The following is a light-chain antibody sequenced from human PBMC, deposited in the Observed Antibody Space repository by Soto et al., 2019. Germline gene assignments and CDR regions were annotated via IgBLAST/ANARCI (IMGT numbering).Light chain of an antibody. CDR1: QSISGW. J-gene: IGKJ2*01. CDR3: QQYDSYSYT. Sequence: DIPMTQSPSTLSASLGDRVTITCRASQSISGWLAWYQQKPGKAPKLLIYDASTLGTGVPSRFSGSGSRTEFTLTIRSLQPDGFATYYWQQYDSYSYTFGQGTKLEIK. V-gene: IGKV1-5*01. CDR2: DAS.